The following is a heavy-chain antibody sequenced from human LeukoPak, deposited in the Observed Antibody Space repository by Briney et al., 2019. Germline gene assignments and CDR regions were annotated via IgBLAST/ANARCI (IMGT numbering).Heavy chain of an antibody. J-gene: IGHJ4*02. V-gene: IGHV1-24*01. D-gene: IGHD1-26*01. CDR2: FDPEDGET. Sequence: ASVKVSCKVSGYNLTELSMHWVRQAPGKGLEWMGGFDPEDGETIYAQKFQGRVTMTEDTSTDTAYMELSSLRSEDTAVYYCATVTLVGATQRLDYWGQGTLVTVSS. CDR1: GYNLTELS. CDR3: ATVTLVGATQRLDY.